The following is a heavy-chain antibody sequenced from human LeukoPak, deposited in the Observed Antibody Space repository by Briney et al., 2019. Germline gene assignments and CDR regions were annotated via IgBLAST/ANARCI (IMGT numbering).Heavy chain of an antibody. Sequence: GGSLRLSCAASGFTFSSYAMHWVRQAPGKGLEWVAVISYDGSNKYYADSVKGRFTISRDNSKNTLYLQMNSLRAEDTAVYYCAKLGGSSPGPAVDYWGQGTLVTVSS. CDR1: GFTFSSYA. D-gene: IGHD6-13*01. V-gene: IGHV3-30*18. CDR3: AKLGGSSPGPAVDY. J-gene: IGHJ4*02. CDR2: ISYDGSNK.